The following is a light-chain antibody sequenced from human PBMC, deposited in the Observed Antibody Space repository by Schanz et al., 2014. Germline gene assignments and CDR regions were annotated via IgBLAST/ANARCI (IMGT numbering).Light chain of an antibody. CDR1: HSLLYSNGYNY. CDR2: LGS. Sequence: DIVMTQSPLSLPVTPGEPASISCRSTHSLLYSNGYNYLDWYLRKPGQSPQLLIYLGSNRASGVPDRFSGSGSGTDFTLKISRVEADDVGIYYCMQALQTLPITFGQGTRLEIK. J-gene: IGKJ5*01. CDR3: MQALQTLPIT. V-gene: IGKV2-28*01.